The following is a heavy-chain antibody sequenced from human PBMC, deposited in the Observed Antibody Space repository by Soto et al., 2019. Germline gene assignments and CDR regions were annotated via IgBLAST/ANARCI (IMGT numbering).Heavy chain of an antibody. J-gene: IGHJ6*02. V-gene: IGHV5-51*01. CDR3: ARRSYCDGDCTRRPYDYYGMDV. CDR2: IYPGDSET. CDR1: GYSFTSYW. Sequence: EVQLVQSGAEVKKPGESLKISCKGSGYSFTSYWIVWVRQMPGKGLEWMGYIYPGDSETRYSPSLQGQVTMSADKSTSTAYLQWSSLKASVTAMYYCARRSYCDGDCTRRPYDYYGMDVWGQGTTVTVSS. D-gene: IGHD2-21*02.